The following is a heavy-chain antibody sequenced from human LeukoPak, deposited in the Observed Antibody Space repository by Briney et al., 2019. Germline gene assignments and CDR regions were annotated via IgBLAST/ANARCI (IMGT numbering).Heavy chain of an antibody. V-gene: IGHV4-34*01. D-gene: IGHD6-6*01. CDR1: GGSFSGYY. CDR3: AKAYSSSAGYMDV. CDR2: INHSGST. J-gene: IGHJ6*03. Sequence: SETLSLTCAVYGGSFSGYYWSWIRQPPGKGLEWIGEINHSGSTNYNPSLKSRVTISVDTSKNQFSLKLSSVTAADTAVYYCAKAYSSSAGYMDVWGKGTTVTVSS.